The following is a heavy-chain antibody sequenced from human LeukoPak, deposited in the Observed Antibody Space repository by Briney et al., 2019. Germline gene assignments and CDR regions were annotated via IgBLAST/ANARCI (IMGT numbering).Heavy chain of an antibody. V-gene: IGHV3-30-3*01. D-gene: IGHD2-2*01. Sequence: GGSLRLSCAASGFTFSSYAMSWVRQAPGKGLEWVAVISYDGSNKYYADSVKGRFTISRDNSKNTLYLQMSSLRAEDTAVYYCARRTAYCSSTSCSYYYYYYGMDVWGQGTTVTVSS. CDR3: ARRTAYCSSTSCSYYYYYYGMDV. CDR2: ISYDGSNK. CDR1: GFTFSSYA. J-gene: IGHJ6*02.